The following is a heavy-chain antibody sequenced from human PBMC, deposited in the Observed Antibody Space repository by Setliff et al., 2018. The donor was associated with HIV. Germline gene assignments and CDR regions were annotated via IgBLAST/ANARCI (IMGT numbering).Heavy chain of an antibody. CDR3: ARRFLTTVVTLAFDT. D-gene: IGHD4-17*01. CDR2: IYYTGHT. V-gene: IGHV4-39*01. CDR1: GTSTNTSDSY. Sequence: ASETLSLTCTVSGTSTNTSDSYWGWIRQPPGKGLDWIGSIYYTGHTYYNSSLKSRVTMSVDTSKNQFSLKLNSVTAADTAVYYCARRFLTTVVTLAFDTWGQGTMGT. J-gene: IGHJ3*02.